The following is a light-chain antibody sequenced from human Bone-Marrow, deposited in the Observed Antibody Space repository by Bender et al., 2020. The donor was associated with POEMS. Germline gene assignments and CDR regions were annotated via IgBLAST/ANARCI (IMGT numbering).Light chain of an antibody. Sequence: QSALTQPPSASGFPGQSVTISCTGTSSDVGSVSWYQHHPGKAPKLLIYQVSKRPSGVSSRFSGSKSGDTASLTISGLQADDEAEYYCSSYTSTNTFFGSGTKVTV. J-gene: IGLJ1*01. CDR3: SSYTSTNTF. CDR2: QVS. CDR1: SSDVGS. V-gene: IGLV2-8*01.